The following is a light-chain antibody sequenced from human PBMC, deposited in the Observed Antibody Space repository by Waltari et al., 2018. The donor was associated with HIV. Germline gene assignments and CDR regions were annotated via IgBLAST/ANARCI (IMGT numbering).Light chain of an antibody. CDR3: QSYDSSLTSYV. CDR1: SSNLGTGFD. J-gene: IGLJ1*01. Sequence: QSVLTQAPSVSGAPGQRVTISCTGSSSNLGTGFDVHWYQQLPGIAPKLLIYATTNRNAGVPDRFSGSRSGTSASLAITGLQAEDEADYYCQSYDSSLTSYVFASGTRVTVL. V-gene: IGLV1-40*01. CDR2: ATT.